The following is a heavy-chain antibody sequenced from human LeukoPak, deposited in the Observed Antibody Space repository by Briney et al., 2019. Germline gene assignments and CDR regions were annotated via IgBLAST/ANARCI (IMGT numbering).Heavy chain of an antibody. V-gene: IGHV3-30*02. D-gene: IGHD3-3*01. CDR2: IRYDGSIK. CDR3: ARDSPIFGVVMGFDY. CDR1: GFTFSSYG. Sequence: GGSLRLSCAASGFTFSSYGMHWVRQAPGKGLEWVAFIRYDGSIKYYADSVKGRFTISRDNSKNTLYLQMNSLRAEDTAVYYCARDSPIFGVVMGFDYWGQGTLVTVSS. J-gene: IGHJ4*02.